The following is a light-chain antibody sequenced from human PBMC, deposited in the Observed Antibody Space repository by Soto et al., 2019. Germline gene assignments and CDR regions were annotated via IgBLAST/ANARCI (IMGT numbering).Light chain of an antibody. J-gene: IGKJ3*01. CDR2: AAS. CDR3: QQANSFPFT. Sequence: DIQMTQSPSSVSPSVGDRVTITCRASQAISRSLAWYQQKPGEAPKLLIYAASILQSGVPSRFSGSGSGTDFTLTITRLQPEDFASYYCQQANSFPFTFGPGTKV. V-gene: IGKV1-12*01. CDR1: QAISRS.